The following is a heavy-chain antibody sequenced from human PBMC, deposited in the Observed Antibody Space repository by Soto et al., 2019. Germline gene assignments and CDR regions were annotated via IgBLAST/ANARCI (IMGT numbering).Heavy chain of an antibody. CDR2: INAGNGNT. CDR1: GYTFTSYA. CDR3: ARSIVVVVAAPDY. V-gene: IGHV1-3*01. J-gene: IGHJ4*02. D-gene: IGHD2-15*01. Sequence: ASVKVSCKASGYTFTSYAMHWVRQAPGQRLEWMGWINAGNGNTKYSQKFQGRVTITRDTSASTAYMELSSLRSEDTAVYYCARSIVVVVAAPDYWGQGTLVTVSS.